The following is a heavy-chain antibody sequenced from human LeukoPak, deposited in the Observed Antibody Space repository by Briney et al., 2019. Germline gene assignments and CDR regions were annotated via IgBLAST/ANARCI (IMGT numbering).Heavy chain of an antibody. J-gene: IGHJ4*02. CDR3: ARASVAVAGPGIFDY. Sequence: GGSLRLSRAASGFTFSSYGMHWVRQAPGKGLEWVAAISYDESNEYYVDSVKGRFTVSRDNSKNTLYLQMNSLGADDTAAYYCARASVAVAGPGIFDYWGQGALVTVSS. V-gene: IGHV3-30*03. CDR1: GFTFSSYG. D-gene: IGHD6-19*01. CDR2: ISYDESNE.